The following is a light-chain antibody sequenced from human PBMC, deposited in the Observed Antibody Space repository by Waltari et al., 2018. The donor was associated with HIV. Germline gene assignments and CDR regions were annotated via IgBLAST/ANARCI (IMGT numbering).Light chain of an antibody. V-gene: IGKV3-15*01. CDR3: QQYNNWPQT. CDR1: QSVSSN. Sequence: ETMMTQSPATLSVSPGERATLSCRASQSVSSNLAWYQQKPGQAPRPLIYGASTRATGIPARVSGSGSGTDFTLTISSLQSEDIAIYYCQQYNNWPQTFGQGTKVEI. J-gene: IGKJ1*01. CDR2: GAS.